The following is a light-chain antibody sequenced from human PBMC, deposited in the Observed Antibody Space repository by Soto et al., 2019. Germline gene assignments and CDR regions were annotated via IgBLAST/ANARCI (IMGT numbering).Light chain of an antibody. Sequence: EIVLTQSPGTLSLSPGERATLSCRASQRVDSDYLAWYQQTPGQAPRLLIYGSSSRATDIPDRFSGNGSGTDFTLTSSGLEYDDFAMYYCQQYGASFCTFGQGTKLEIK. CDR3: QQYGASFCT. CDR2: GSS. J-gene: IGKJ2*02. V-gene: IGKV3-20*01. CDR1: QRVDSDY.